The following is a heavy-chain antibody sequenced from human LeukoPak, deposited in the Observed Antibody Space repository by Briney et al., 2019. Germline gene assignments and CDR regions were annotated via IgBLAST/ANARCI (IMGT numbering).Heavy chain of an antibody. CDR1: GFIFSAYG. CDR3: AGAQGRDGYSSPRAAFDI. CDR2: ISPSGDIT. D-gene: IGHD5-24*01. J-gene: IGHJ3*02. Sequence: PGGSLRLSCVASGFIFSAYGMNWVRQAPGKGLEWVSGISPSGDITYYADSVKGRFTISRDNSKNTLYLQMNSLRGEDTAVYYCAGAQGRDGYSSPRAAFDIWGQGTMVTVSS. V-gene: IGHV3-23*01.